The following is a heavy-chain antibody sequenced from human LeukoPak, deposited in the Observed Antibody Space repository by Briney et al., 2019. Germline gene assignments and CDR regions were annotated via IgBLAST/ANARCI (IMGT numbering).Heavy chain of an antibody. CDR1: GGSFSGYY. V-gene: IGHV4-34*01. CDR3: AREWGGDFDY. CDR2: TNHSGST. J-gene: IGHJ4*02. Sequence: SETLSLACAVYGGSFSGYYWSWIRQPPGKGLEWIGETNHSGSTNYNPSLKSRVTISVDTSKNQFSLKLSSVTAADTAVYYCAREWGGDFDYWGQGTLVTVSS. D-gene: IGHD1-26*01.